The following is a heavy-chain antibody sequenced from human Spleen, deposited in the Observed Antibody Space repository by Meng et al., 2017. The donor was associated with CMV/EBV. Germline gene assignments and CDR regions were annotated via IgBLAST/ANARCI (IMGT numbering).Heavy chain of an antibody. CDR1: GYTFISYY. V-gene: IGHV1-46*01. CDR2: INPSGGST. CDR3: ARDPQTYYYDSSGYFGWFDP. Sequence: QVQLVQAGAEVKKPGASVKVSCKASGYTFISYYMHWVRQAPGQGLEWMGIINPSGGSTSYAQKFQGRVTMTRDTSTSTVYMELSSLRSEDTAVYYCARDPQTYYYDSSGYFGWFDPWGQGTLVTVSS. J-gene: IGHJ5*02. D-gene: IGHD3-22*01.